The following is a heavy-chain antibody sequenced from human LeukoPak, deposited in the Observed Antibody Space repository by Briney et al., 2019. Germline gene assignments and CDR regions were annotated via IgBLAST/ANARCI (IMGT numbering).Heavy chain of an antibody. CDR3: AGTVDTAMATKWYFDL. Sequence: SQTLSLTCTVSGGSISSGGYYWSWIRQHPGKGLEWIGYIYYSGSTYYNPSLKSRVTISVDTSKNQFSLKLSSVTAADTAVYYCAGTVDTAMATKWYFDLWGRGTLVTVSS. CDR2: IYYSGST. J-gene: IGHJ2*01. D-gene: IGHD5-18*01. V-gene: IGHV4-31*03. CDR1: GGSISSGGYY.